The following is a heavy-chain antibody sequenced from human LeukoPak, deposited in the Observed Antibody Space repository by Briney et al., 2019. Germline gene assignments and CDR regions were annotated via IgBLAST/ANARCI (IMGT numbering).Heavy chain of an antibody. J-gene: IGHJ4*02. Sequence: SETLSLTCGVCGGSFSGYYWSWIRQPPGKGLDWIGEINHSGSTNYNPSLKSRVTISVDTSKNQFSLKVSSVTAADTAVYYCARDPNDRFDYWGQGTLVTVSS. CDR3: ARDPNDRFDY. CDR1: GGSFSGYY. V-gene: IGHV4-34*01. CDR2: INHSGST.